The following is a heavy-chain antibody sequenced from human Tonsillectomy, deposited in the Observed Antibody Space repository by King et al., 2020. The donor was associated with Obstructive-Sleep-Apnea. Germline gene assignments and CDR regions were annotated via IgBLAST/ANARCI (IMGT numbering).Heavy chain of an antibody. CDR3: AREVGCSGGSCYTRFDP. Sequence: QLVQSGAEVKKPGASVKVSCKASVYTFTSYGISWVRQAPVQGLEWMGWISAYNGNTNYAQKVQGRVTMTTDTSTSTAYMELRSLRSDDTAVYYCAREVGCSGGSCYTRFDPWGQGTLVTVSS. V-gene: IGHV1-18*01. CDR2: ISAYNGNT. J-gene: IGHJ5*02. D-gene: IGHD2-15*01. CDR1: VYTFTSYG.